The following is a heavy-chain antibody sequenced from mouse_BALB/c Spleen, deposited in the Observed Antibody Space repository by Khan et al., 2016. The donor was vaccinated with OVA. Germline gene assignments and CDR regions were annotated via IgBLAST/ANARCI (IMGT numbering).Heavy chain of an antibody. D-gene: IGHD2-10*01. Sequence: QVQLKQSGPGLVAPSQSLSITCTISGFSLSNYGVHWVSQPPGKGLEWLVVIWSDGSTAYNSAHNSRLSIRKDNSKSQVFLKMNSLQTDDTAKYYCARQPYYHYYIMDYWGQGTSVTVTS. CDR1: GFSLSNYG. J-gene: IGHJ4*01. V-gene: IGHV2-6-1*01. CDR2: IWSDGST. CDR3: ARQPYYHYYIMDY.